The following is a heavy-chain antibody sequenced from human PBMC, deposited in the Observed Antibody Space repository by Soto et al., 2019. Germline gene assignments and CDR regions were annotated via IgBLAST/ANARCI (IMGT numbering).Heavy chain of an antibody. CDR2: INAGNGNA. D-gene: IGHD6-19*01. CDR1: GYTFTSYA. J-gene: IGHJ4*02. CDR3: ARAVAVPADFDY. V-gene: IGHV1-3*01. Sequence: ASVKVSCKASGYTFTSYAMHWVRQAPGQRLEWMGWINAGNGNAKYSQKFQGRVTITRDTSASTAYMELSSLRSEDTAVYYCARAVAVPADFDYWGQGTLVTVS.